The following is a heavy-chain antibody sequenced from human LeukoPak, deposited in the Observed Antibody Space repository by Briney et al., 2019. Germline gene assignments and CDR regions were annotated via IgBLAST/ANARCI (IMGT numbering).Heavy chain of an antibody. Sequence: GGSLRLSCAASGFTFSSYAMHWVRQAPGKGLEWVAVISYDGSNKYYADSVKGRFTISRDNSKNTLYLQMNSLRVEDTAVYYCARGGGATLYYCFDYWGQGTLVTVSS. CDR2: ISYDGSNK. J-gene: IGHJ4*02. CDR3: ARGGGATLYYCFDY. CDR1: GFTFSSYA. V-gene: IGHV3-30*04. D-gene: IGHD1-26*01.